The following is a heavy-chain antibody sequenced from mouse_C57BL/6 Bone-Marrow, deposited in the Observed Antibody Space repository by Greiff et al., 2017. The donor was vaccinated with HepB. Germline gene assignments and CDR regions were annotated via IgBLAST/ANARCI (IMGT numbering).Heavy chain of an antibody. V-gene: IGHV3-5*01. CDR2: IYYSGTI. J-gene: IGHJ1*03. Sequence: EVQLVESGPGLVKPSQTVFLTCTVTGISITTGNYRWSWIRQFPGNKLEWIGYIYYSGTITYNPSLTSRTTITRDTPKNQFFLEMNSLTSEDTATYYCARDGPYYDYDDWYFDVWGTGTTVTVSS. CDR1: GISITTGNYR. D-gene: IGHD2-4*01. CDR3: ARDGPYYDYDDWYFDV.